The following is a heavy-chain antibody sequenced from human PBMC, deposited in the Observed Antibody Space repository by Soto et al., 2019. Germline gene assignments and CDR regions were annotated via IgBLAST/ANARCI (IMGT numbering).Heavy chain of an antibody. CDR3: AREPKLGSGWDLNTDAFDI. J-gene: IGHJ3*02. D-gene: IGHD6-19*01. Sequence: GGSLRLSCAASGFTFSSYSMNWVRQAPGKGLEWVSYISSSSSTIYYADSVKGRFTISRDNAKNSLYLQMNSLRAEDTAVYYCAREPKLGSGWDLNTDAFDIWGQGTMVTVSS. V-gene: IGHV3-48*01. CDR1: GFTFSSYS. CDR2: ISSSSSTI.